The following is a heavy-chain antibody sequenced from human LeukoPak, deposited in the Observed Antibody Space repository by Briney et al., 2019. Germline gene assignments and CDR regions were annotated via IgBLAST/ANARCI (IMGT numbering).Heavy chain of an antibody. CDR1: TGSISTYY. D-gene: IGHD2-15*01. Sequence: PSETLSLTCSVSTGSISTYYRSWIRQSPGKGLEWIGYIYHGGTTSYNPSLKRRVTISVDSPKNQFFLRLTSLTAADTALYYCARHGGSLDYFDSWGPGSLVIVSS. CDR2: IYHGGTT. V-gene: IGHV4-59*08. CDR3: ARHGGSLDYFDS. J-gene: IGHJ4*02.